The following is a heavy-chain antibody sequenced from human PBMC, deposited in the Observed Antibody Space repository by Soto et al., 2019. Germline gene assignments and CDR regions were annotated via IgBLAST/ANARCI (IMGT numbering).Heavy chain of an antibody. CDR2: ISNTGAVT. Sequence: EVLLLESGGGVVQPGGSLRLSCAVSGFTFRNYGRSWVRQAPGKGLEWVSSISNTGAVTYYADSVKGRFTISRDNSKNALNLQMNSLRADDTAVYYCAKDRMIVDPLGFDIWGQGTLVTVSS. J-gene: IGHJ3*02. CDR1: GFTFRNYG. D-gene: IGHD3-22*01. CDR3: AKDRMIVDPLGFDI. V-gene: IGHV3-23*01.